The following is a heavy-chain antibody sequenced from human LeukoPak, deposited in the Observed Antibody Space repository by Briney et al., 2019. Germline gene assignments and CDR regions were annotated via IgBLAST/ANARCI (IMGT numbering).Heavy chain of an antibody. CDR2: IAWNSGNP. V-gene: IGHV3-9*02. CDR1: GFTSDNYA. CDR3: AKDMNSYGSGSSYNPWGPFDS. D-gene: IGHD3-10*01. Sequence: PGGSLRLSCAASGFTSDNYAMHWVRQAPGEGLEWVSGIAWNSGNPGFADSVKGRFTISRDNAENSLSLQMNSLTPEDTAFYFCAKDMNSYGSGSSYNPWGPFDSGGQGTLVTVSS. J-gene: IGHJ4*02.